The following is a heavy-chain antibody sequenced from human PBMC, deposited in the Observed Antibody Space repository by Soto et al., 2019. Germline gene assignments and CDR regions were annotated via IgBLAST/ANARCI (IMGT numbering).Heavy chain of an antibody. CDR1: GGSISYYY. Sequence: QVQLQESGPGLVKPSETLSLTCTVSGGSISYYYWSWIRQPPGKGPEWIGYIYYSGSTKYNPSLKSRVTISVDTSKNQFSLKLTSVTAADTAVYYCARDYLPYQMLSWFDPWGQGTLVTVSS. V-gene: IGHV4-59*01. D-gene: IGHD2-2*01. CDR2: IYYSGST. J-gene: IGHJ5*02. CDR3: ARDYLPYQMLSWFDP.